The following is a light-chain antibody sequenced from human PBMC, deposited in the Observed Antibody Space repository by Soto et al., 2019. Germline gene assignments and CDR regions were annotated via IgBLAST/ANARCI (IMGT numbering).Light chain of an antibody. Sequence: EIVLTQSPGTLSLSPGDRATLSCRASQTVGNNYLDWYQQKPGQAPRLLIYGASSRATVIPDRFSGSGSGTDFTLTISRLEPEDFAVYYCRQSATSPRTFGQGAKVEIK. CDR1: QTVGNNY. V-gene: IGKV3-20*01. CDR3: RQSATSPRT. J-gene: IGKJ1*01. CDR2: GAS.